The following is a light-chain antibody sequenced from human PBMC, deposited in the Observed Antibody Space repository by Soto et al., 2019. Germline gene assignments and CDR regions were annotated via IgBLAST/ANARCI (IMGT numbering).Light chain of an antibody. Sequence: DIQMTQSPSSLSASVGDSVTITCQASQDISNYLNWYQQKPGKAPKLLIFDASNVETGVPSRFSGSGSGTDFTFTIHSLQPEDAATDYCQQYEDLPLTFGGGTKVGIK. CDR1: QDISNY. V-gene: IGKV1-33*01. CDR2: DAS. CDR3: QQYEDLPLT. J-gene: IGKJ4*01.